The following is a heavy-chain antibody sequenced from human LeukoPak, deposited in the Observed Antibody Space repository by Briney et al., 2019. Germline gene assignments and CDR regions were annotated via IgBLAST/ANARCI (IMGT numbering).Heavy chain of an antibody. CDR1: GYTFTGYY. CDR3: ARDQIQAYGSSYIDV. D-gene: IGHD3-10*01. V-gene: IGHV1-2*02. CDR2: INPNSGGT. J-gene: IGHJ6*03. Sequence: ASVKVSCKASGYTFTGYYMHWVRQAPGQGLEWMGWINPNSGGTNYAQKFQGRVTMTRDTSISTAYMELSRLRSDDTAVYYCARDQIQAYGSSYIDVWGKGTTVTVSS.